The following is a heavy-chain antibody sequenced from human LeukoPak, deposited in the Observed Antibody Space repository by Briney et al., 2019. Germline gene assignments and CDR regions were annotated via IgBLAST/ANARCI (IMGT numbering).Heavy chain of an antibody. D-gene: IGHD6-6*01. CDR3: AKCGSSSDYYYYYMDV. Sequence: PGGSLRLSCAASGFTFSNYAMHWVRQAPGKGLEYVSGISKNGIRTYYANSVKGRFTISRDNSKNTLYLQMNSLRAEDTAVYYCAKCGSSSDYYYYYMDVWGKGTTVTVAS. V-gene: IGHV3-64*01. CDR1: GFTFSNYA. J-gene: IGHJ6*03. CDR2: ISKNGIRT.